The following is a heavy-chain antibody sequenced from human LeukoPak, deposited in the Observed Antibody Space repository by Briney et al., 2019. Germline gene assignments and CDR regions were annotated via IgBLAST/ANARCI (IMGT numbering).Heavy chain of an antibody. Sequence: GESLKIFCRASGYSVSTSWIGWVRQMPGKGVEWMGVIYPGDSDTRYSPSFQGQVTFSADKSISTAYLQWSSLEASDTAMYFCGRGAYSGYEFDCWGQGTLVTVSS. D-gene: IGHD5-12*01. J-gene: IGHJ4*02. CDR3: GRGAYSGYEFDC. V-gene: IGHV5-51*01. CDR1: GYSVSTSW. CDR2: IYPGDSDT.